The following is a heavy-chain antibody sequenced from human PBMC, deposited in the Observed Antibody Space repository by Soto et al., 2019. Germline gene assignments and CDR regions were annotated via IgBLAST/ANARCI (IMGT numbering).Heavy chain of an antibody. CDR1: GFTFSSYA. CDR3: ARDNGNYGSGSLAH. V-gene: IGHV3-23*01. D-gene: IGHD3-10*01. CDR2: LSGTGDSA. Sequence: EVQLLESGGGLVQPGGSLRLSCAASGFTFSSYALSWVRQAPGKGLEWVSALSGTGDSADYANSVKGRFTISRDDSKTKRYLVMSSMRVEDTAIDYCARDNGNYGSGSLAHWGQGTLVTVS. J-gene: IGHJ4*02.